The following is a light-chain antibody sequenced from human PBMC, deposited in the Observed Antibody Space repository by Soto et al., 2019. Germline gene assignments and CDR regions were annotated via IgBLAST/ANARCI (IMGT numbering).Light chain of an antibody. V-gene: IGLV2-23*02. Sequence: QSALTQPASVSGSPGQSITISCTGTSSNVGSYDLVSWYQQHPGKAPKLLIYEVTKRPSGVSNRFSGSKSGNTASLTISGLQAEDEADYACFSYAASNTLIFGGGPKPPS. CDR1: SSNVGSYDL. J-gene: IGLJ2*01. CDR2: EVT. CDR3: FSYAASNTLI.